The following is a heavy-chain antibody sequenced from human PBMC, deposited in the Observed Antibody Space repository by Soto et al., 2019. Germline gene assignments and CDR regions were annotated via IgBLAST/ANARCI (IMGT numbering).Heavy chain of an antibody. D-gene: IGHD2-2*01. V-gene: IGHV1-18*01. CDR2: ITAYNGYT. CDR1: GYTIISYG. Sequence: GASVKVSCKASGYTIISYGISWVRQAPGQGLEWMGWITAYNGYTNYAQKFQGRVTMTADTSTSTVYMELRSLRFDDTAVYYCARGRYCSRTNCYVDIMDIRGQGTTVTVSS. J-gene: IGHJ6*02. CDR3: ARGRYCSRTNCYVDIMDI.